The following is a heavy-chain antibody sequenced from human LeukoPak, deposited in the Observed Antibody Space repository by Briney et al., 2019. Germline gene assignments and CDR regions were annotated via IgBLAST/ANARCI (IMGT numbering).Heavy chain of an antibody. CDR1: GFTFSDYY. J-gene: IGHJ2*01. CDR2: ISLSSSYA. CDR3: ARHIAAADYWYFDL. Sequence: GGSLRLSCAASGFTFSDYYMSWIRQAPGKGLEWISYISLSSSYANYADSVKGRFTISRDNAKNSLYLQMNSLRAEDTAVYYCARHIAAADYWYFDLWGRGTLVTVSS. V-gene: IGHV3-11*03. D-gene: IGHD6-13*01.